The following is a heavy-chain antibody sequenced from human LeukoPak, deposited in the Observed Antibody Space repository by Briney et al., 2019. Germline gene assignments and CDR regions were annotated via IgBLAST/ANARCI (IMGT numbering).Heavy chain of an antibody. CDR3: ARSDFWSGYYRNAFDI. J-gene: IGHJ3*02. CDR1: GGTFSSYA. Sequence: ASVKVSCKASGGTFSSYAISWVRQAPGQGLEWMGRIIPILGIANYAQKFQGRVTITADKSTSTAYMELSSLRSEDTAVYYCARSDFWSGYYRNAFDIWGQGTMVTVSS. CDR2: IIPILGIA. V-gene: IGHV1-69*04. D-gene: IGHD3-3*01.